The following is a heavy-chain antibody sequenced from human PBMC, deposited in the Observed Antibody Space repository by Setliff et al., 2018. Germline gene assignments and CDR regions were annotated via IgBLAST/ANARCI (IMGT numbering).Heavy chain of an antibody. D-gene: IGHD2-8*01. Sequence: GGSLRLSCAASGFTFSTHAMTWVRQAPGKGLEWAGRIKSYGSGGTIDYAAPVEGRFTISRDDSKNTVYLQMSSLKIEDTAVYYCVHNADFIGTFNTWGQGTMVTV. V-gene: IGHV3-15*01. CDR2: IKSYGSGGTI. CDR3: VHNADFIGTFNT. J-gene: IGHJ3*01. CDR1: GFTFSTHA.